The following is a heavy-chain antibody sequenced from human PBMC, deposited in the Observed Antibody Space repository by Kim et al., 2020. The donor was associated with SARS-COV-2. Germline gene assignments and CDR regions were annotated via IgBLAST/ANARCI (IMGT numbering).Heavy chain of an antibody. V-gene: IGHV3-30*04. Sequence: GGSLRLSCAASGFTFSRHAMHWVRQAPGKGLEWVAIVLSDGGSKYYADSVKGRFTISRDNSKNTLYLQLNSLRTDDTVVYYCARDITGSWSVDYWGRGTL. CDR1: GFTFSRHA. J-gene: IGHJ4*02. CDR2: VLSDGGSK. D-gene: IGHD1-26*01. CDR3: ARDITGSWSVDY.